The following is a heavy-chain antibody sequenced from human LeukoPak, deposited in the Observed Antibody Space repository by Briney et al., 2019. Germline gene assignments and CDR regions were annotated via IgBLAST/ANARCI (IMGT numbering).Heavy chain of an antibody. CDR1: GYTFTSYG. V-gene: IGHV1-18*01. CDR2: ISAYNGNT. CDR3: ARTDDSSGYSSDWYFDL. J-gene: IGHJ2*01. Sequence: GASVKVSCKASGYTFTSYGISWVRQAPGQGLEWMGWISAYNGNTNYAQKLQGRVTMTTDTSTSTAYMELRSLRSDDTAVYYCARTDDSSGYSSDWYFDLWGRGTLVTVSS. D-gene: IGHD3-22*01.